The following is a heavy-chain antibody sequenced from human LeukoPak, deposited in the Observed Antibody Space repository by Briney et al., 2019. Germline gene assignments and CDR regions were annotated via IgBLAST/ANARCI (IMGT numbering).Heavy chain of an antibody. V-gene: IGHV3-23*01. CDR1: GFTFSSYA. CDR2: ISGSGGST. J-gene: IGHJ4*02. D-gene: IGHD3-22*01. CDR3: AKLGYYYDSSGYLSFDY. Sequence: PGGSLRLSCAASGFTFSSYAMSWVRQAPGKGLEWVSAISGSGGSTYYADSVKGRFTISRDNSKNTLYLQMNSLRAEDTAVYYCAKLGYYYDSSGYLSFDYWGQGTLVTVSS.